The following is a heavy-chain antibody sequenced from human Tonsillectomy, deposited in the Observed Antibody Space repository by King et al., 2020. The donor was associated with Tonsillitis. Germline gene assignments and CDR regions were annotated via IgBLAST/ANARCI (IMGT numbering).Heavy chain of an antibody. D-gene: IGHD3-3*01. V-gene: IGHV4-59*01. CDR2: IYYSGST. J-gene: IGHJ4*02. CDR3: ARDRFFSGS. CDR1: GGSISSYY. Sequence: VQLQESGPGLVKPSETLSLTCTVSGGSISSYYWSWIRQPPGKGLEWIGYIYYSGSTNYNPSLKSRVTISVDTSKNQFSLKLSSVTAADTAVYYCARDRFFSGSWGQGTLVTVSS.